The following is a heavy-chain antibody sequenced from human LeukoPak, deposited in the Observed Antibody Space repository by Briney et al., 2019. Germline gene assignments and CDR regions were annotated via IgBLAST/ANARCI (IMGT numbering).Heavy chain of an antibody. J-gene: IGHJ4*02. Sequence: PGGSLRLSCAASGFTFRNYAMAWFRQAPGKGLEWVSAISGSGANRYFADSVKGRFTISRDNPRNALYLQMNSLRAEDTAVYFYARQVGPDYWGQGTLVTVSS. CDR1: GFTFRNYA. CDR2: ISGSGANR. V-gene: IGHV3-23*01. CDR3: ARQVGPDY.